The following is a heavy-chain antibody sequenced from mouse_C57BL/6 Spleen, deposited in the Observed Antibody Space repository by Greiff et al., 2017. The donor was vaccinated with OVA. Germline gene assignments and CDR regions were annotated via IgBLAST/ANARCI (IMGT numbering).Heavy chain of an antibody. CDR2: INPNNGGT. D-gene: IGHD2-3*01. J-gene: IGHJ4*01. Sequence: EVQLQQSGPELVKPGASVKISCKASGYTFTDYYMNWVKQSPGKSLEWIGDINPNNGGTSYNQKFKGKATLTVDKSSSTAYMELRSLTSEDSAVYYCARSGDGYPYYYALDYWGQGTSVTVSS. CDR1: GYTFTDYY. V-gene: IGHV1-26*01. CDR3: ARSGDGYPYYYALDY.